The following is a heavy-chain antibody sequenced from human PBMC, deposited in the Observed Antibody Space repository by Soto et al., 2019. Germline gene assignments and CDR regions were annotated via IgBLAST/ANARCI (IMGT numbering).Heavy chain of an antibody. V-gene: IGHV1-18*04. Sequence: QVQLVQSGAEVKKPGASVKVSCKASGYTFTSYGISWVRQAPGQGLEWMGWISAYNGNTNYAQKLQGRVTMTTDTSTSTAYMELRSLRSDDTAVYYCARERRHDFWSGYPNYYCGMDVWGQGTTVTVSS. CDR1: GYTFTSYG. CDR3: ARERRHDFWSGYPNYYCGMDV. CDR2: ISAYNGNT. J-gene: IGHJ6*02. D-gene: IGHD3-3*01.